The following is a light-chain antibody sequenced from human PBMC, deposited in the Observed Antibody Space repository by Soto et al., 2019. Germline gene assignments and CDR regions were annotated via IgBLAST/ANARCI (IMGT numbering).Light chain of an antibody. V-gene: IGLV1-51*01. J-gene: IGLJ2*01. Sequence: QSVLTQPPSVSAAPGQRVTISCSGTSSNIGSNFVSWYQQFPGTAPKLLIYDNDGRPSGVPNRFSGSKSGTSATLVITGLQTGDEADYHCGAWDSSLNSLVFGGGTQLTVL. CDR2: DND. CDR1: SSNIGSNF. CDR3: GAWDSSLNSLV.